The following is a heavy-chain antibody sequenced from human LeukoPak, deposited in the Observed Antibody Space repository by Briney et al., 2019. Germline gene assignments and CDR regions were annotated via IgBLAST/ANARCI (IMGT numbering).Heavy chain of an antibody. V-gene: IGHV3-23*01. D-gene: IGHD3-22*01. CDR1: GFTFSSYA. CDR2: ISGSGGST. CDR3: ARVGYYYDSGYFDY. Sequence: GGSLRLSCAASGFTFSSYAMSWVRQAPEKGLEWVSAISGSGGSTYYADSVKGRFTISRDNSKNTLYLQMNSLRAEDTAVYYCARVGYYYDSGYFDYWGQGTLVTVSS. J-gene: IGHJ4*02.